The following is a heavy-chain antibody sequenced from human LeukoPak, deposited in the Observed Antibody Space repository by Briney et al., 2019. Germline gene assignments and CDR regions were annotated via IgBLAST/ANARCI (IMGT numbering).Heavy chain of an antibody. D-gene: IGHD3-22*01. Sequence: PGGSLRLSCAASGFNFSSYSMNWVRQAPGKGLERVPYISSSSSTIYYADSVKGRFTISRDNAKNSLYLQMNSLRAEDTAVYYCARDGSYDSSGYYYVYYYYGMDVWGQGTTVTVSS. V-gene: IGHV3-48*04. CDR2: ISSSSSTI. CDR3: ARDGSYDSSGYYYVYYYYGMDV. CDR1: GFNFSSYS. J-gene: IGHJ6*02.